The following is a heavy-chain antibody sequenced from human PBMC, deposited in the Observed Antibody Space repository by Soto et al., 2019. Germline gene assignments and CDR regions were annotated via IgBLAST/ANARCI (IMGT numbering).Heavy chain of an antibody. J-gene: IGHJ6*02. CDR1: GGSISGYY. Sequence: QVQLQESGPGLVKPSETLSLTCTVSGGSISGYYWSWIRQPPGKGLEWIGYMYNTGSTVYNPSFTSRVTISVDTSKNQFSLKLNSVTAADTAVYYCARDLWGYCGTDCYPLDVSGQGTTVTVSS. CDR3: ARDLWGYCGTDCYPLDV. D-gene: IGHD2-21*02. CDR2: MYNTGST. V-gene: IGHV4-59*01.